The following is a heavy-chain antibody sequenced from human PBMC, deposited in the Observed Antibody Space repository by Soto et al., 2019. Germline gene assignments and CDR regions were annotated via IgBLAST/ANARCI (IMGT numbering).Heavy chain of an antibody. J-gene: IGHJ5*02. CDR1: GYTFTTYG. Sequence: QVQLVQSGAEVKKPGASVKVSCKASGYTFTTYGISWVRQAPGQGLEWMGWISAYNGNTNYAQKLQGRVTMTTDTXTXTXXMELRSLRSDDTAVYYCARDSCISTRCYRSAGFDPWGQGTLVTVSS. D-gene: IGHD2-2*01. CDR3: ARDSCISTRCYRSAGFDP. V-gene: IGHV1-18*01. CDR2: ISAYNGNT.